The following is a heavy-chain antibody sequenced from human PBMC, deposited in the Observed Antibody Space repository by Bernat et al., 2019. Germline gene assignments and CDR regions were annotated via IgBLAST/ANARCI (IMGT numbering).Heavy chain of an antibody. J-gene: IGHJ5*02. CDR1: GFTFSSYG. D-gene: IGHD2-2*01. V-gene: IGHV3-30*18. CDR2: ISYDGSNK. Sequence: QVQLVESGGGVVQPGRSLRLSCAASGFTFSSYGMHWVRQAPGKGLEWVAVISYDGSNKYYADSVKGRFTISRDNSKNTLYLQMNSLRAEDTAVYYCAKDLGYCSSTSCRTRFNWFDPWGQGTLVTISS. CDR3: AKDLGYCSSTSCRTRFNWFDP.